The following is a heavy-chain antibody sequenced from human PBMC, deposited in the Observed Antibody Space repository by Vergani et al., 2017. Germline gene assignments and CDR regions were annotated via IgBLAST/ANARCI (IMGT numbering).Heavy chain of an antibody. CDR1: GFTFSSYS. Sequence: VQLVESGGGLVKPGGSLRLSCAASGFTFSSYSMNWVRQAPGKGLEWVSSISSSSSYIYYADSVKGRFTISRDNAKNSLYLQMNSLRAEETAVYYCAREGLRYFDWLFPSDAFDIWGQGTMVTVSS. CDR3: AREGLRYFDWLFPSDAFDI. D-gene: IGHD3-9*01. V-gene: IGHV3-21*01. CDR2: ISSSSSYI. J-gene: IGHJ3*02.